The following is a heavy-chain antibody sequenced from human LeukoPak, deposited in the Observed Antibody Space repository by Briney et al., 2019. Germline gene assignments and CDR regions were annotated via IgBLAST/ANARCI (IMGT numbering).Heavy chain of an antibody. J-gene: IGHJ4*02. Sequence: SETLSLTCAVYGGSFSGYYWSWIRQPPGKGLEWIGEINHSGSTNYNPSLKSRVTISVDTSKNQFSLKLSSVTAADTAVYYCARGSGVAAAPLYYFDYWGQGTLVTVSS. V-gene: IGHV4-34*01. CDR2: INHSGST. CDR3: ARGSGVAAAPLYYFDY. D-gene: IGHD6-13*01. CDR1: GGSFSGYY.